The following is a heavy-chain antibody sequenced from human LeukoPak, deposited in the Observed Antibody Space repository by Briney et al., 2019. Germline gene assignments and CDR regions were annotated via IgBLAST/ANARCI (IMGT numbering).Heavy chain of an antibody. V-gene: IGHV1-69*05. CDR2: IIPIFGTA. CDR3: ARGASGYDLTSACDY. Sequence: SVKVSCKASGGTFSSYAISWVRQAPGQGLEWMGGIIPIFGTANYAQKFQGSVTITTDESTSTAYMKLSSLRSEDTAVYYCARGASGYDLTSACDYWGQGTLVTVSS. J-gene: IGHJ4*02. CDR1: GGTFSSYA. D-gene: IGHD5-12*01.